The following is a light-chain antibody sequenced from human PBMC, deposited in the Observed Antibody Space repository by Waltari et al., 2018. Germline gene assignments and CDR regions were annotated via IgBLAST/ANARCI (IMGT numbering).Light chain of an antibody. CDR2: GAS. CDR3: QQYNNWPRRT. CDR1: QSVSSN. J-gene: IGKJ1*01. Sequence: EIVMTQSPATLSVSPGERATLSCRASQSVSSNLAWYQQNPGQAPRLLIYGASTRATGSPARFSGSGSGTEFTLTISSLQSEDFAVYYCQQYNNWPRRTFGQGTKVEIK. V-gene: IGKV3-15*01.